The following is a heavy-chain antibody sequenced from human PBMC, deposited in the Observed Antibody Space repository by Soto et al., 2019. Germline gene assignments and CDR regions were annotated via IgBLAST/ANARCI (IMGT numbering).Heavy chain of an antibody. CDR1: GYSFTNYW. CDR2: IYPGDSDT. D-gene: IGHD1-26*01. Sequence: GESLKISCEGSGYSFTNYWIGWVRQMPGKGLEWMGIIYPGDSDTRYSPSFQGQVTISADKSISTAHLQWSSLKASDTAMYYCARLARYSGSYNPFDYWGQGTLVTVSS. J-gene: IGHJ4*02. V-gene: IGHV5-51*01. CDR3: ARLARYSGSYNPFDY.